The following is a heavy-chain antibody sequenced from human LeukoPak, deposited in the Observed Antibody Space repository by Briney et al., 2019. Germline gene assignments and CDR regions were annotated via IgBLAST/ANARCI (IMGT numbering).Heavy chain of an antibody. D-gene: IGHD3-16*01. Sequence: PSETLSLTCIVSGGSISSGDYYWSWIRQPPGKGLEWIGYINHSGSTYYKPSLKSRVTISVDRSKNHFSLNLSYVTAADTAFYYCARHLASYYFDSWGQGILVTVSS. CDR3: ARHLASYYFDS. V-gene: IGHV4-30-2*01. CDR2: INHSGST. CDR1: GGSISSGDYY. J-gene: IGHJ4*02.